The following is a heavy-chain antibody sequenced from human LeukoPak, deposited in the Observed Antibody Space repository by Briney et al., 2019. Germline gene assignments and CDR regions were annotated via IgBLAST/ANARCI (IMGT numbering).Heavy chain of an antibody. J-gene: IGHJ4*02. CDR2: ISGHGGST. Sequence: GGSLRLSCAASGFTFSSYDMNWVRQAPGKGLEWVSAISGHGGSTYYADSVKGRFTISRDNAKNSLYLQMNSLRAEDTAVYYCARDKIVDTGGWGQGTLVTVSS. CDR1: GFTFSSYD. D-gene: IGHD5-18*01. CDR3: ARDKIVDTGG. V-gene: IGHV3-23*01.